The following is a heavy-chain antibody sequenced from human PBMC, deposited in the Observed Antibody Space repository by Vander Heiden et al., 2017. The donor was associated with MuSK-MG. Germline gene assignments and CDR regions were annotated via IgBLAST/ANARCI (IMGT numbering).Heavy chain of an antibody. CDR1: GFRFGNYP. CDR3: ARPFTSAWDYGLDG. J-gene: IGHJ6*02. V-gene: IGHV3-30-3*01. CDR2: ISYDGSNR. Sequence: QVQLVESGGGVVQPGRSLRLSCAASGFRFGNYPMHWVRQAPGKGLEWLTIISYDGSNRYYADSVKDRFTISRDNSKNTLFLQMNSLSAEDTAVYYCARPFTSAWDYGLDGWGQGTTVTVSS. D-gene: IGHD6-19*01.